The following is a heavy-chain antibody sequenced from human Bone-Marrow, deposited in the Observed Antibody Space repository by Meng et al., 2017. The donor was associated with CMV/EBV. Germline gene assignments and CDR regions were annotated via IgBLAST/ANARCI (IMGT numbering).Heavy chain of an antibody. CDR3: ARGRYSYGYGACDI. CDR2: INPNSGGT. Sequence: ASVKVSCKASGYTFTGYYMHWVRQAPGQGLEWMGWINPNSGGTNYAQKFQGRVTMTRDTSISTAYMELSRLRSDDTAVYYCARGRYSYGYGACDIWGQWKMVNV. V-gene: IGHV1-2*02. D-gene: IGHD5-18*01. CDR1: GYTFTGYY. J-gene: IGHJ3*02.